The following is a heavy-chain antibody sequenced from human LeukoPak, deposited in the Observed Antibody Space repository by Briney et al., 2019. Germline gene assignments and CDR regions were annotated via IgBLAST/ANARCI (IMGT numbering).Heavy chain of an antibody. J-gene: IGHJ3*02. D-gene: IGHD4-17*01. CDR1: EFIFSSYE. V-gene: IGHV3-48*03. Sequence: GGSLRLSCAASEFIFSSYEMNWVRQAPGKGLGWVSYISSSSSTIYYADSVKGRFTISRDNAKNSLYLQMNRLRAEDTALYYCARDTLIDYGDYVAIDAFDIWGQGTMVTVSS. CDR2: ISSSSSTI. CDR3: ARDTLIDYGDYVAIDAFDI.